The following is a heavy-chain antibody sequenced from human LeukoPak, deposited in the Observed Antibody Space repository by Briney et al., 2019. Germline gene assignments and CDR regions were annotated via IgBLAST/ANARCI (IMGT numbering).Heavy chain of an antibody. V-gene: IGHV4-31*03. D-gene: IGHD3-10*01. CDR1: GGSISSGGYY. CDR2: ISYSGST. Sequence: SETLSLTCTVSGGSISSGGYYWSWIRQHPGKGLEWIGHISYSGSTYYNPSLRSRMTISVDTSKSQFSLKLTSVTAADTAVYYCARERPGDRFDYWGQGTLVTVSS. J-gene: IGHJ4*02. CDR3: ARERPGDRFDY.